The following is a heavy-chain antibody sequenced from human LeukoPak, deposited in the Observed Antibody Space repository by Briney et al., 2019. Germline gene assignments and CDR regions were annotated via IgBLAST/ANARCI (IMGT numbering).Heavy chain of an antibody. CDR1: GFTFNSYS. D-gene: IGHD5-18*01. CDR3: ARGGSYGYNY. CDR2: INHSGST. V-gene: IGHV4-34*01. Sequence: GSLRLSCAASGFTFNSYSMNWVRQPPGKGLEWIGEINHSGSTNYNPSLKSRVTISVDTSKNQFSLKLSSVTAADTAVYYCARGGSYGYNYWGQGTLVTVSS. J-gene: IGHJ4*02.